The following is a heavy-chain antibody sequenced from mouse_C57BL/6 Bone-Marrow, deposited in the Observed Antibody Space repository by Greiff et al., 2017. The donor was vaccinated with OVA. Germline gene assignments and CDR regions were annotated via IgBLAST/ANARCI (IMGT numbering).Heavy chain of an antibody. V-gene: IGHV1-55*01. CDR2: IYPGSGST. CDR3: LRRGVAY. J-gene: IGHJ3*01. D-gene: IGHD2-12*01. Sequence: QVQLQQPGAELVKPGASVKMSCKASGYTFTSYWITLLKQRPGQGLEWIGDIYPGSGSTNYNEKFKNKATLTVDTSSSIAYMQLSSLTSEDSAVYYCLRRGVAYWGQGTLVTVSA. CDR1: GYTFTSYW.